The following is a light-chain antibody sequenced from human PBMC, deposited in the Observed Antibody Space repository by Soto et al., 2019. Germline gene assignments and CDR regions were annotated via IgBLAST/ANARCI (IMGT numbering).Light chain of an antibody. J-gene: IGKJ2*01. V-gene: IGKV3-15*01. CDR3: QQNNDSTNT. Sequence: VMTQSPATLSVSPGERATLSCRASQSVGNKLAWYQQKPGQAPRLLISGGLTSVIGTPARFRGSGSETEFAQTISRLQHENLAIYYCQQNNDSTNTFGQGNNLEIK. CDR2: GGL. CDR1: QSVGNK.